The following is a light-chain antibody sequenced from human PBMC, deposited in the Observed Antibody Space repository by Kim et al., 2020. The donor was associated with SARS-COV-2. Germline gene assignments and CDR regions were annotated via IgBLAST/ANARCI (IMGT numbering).Light chain of an antibody. CDR3: SSYTSSSTWV. Sequence: QSALTQPASVSGSPGQSITISCTGTSSDVGGYNYVSWYQQHPGKAPKLMIYDVSNRPSGVSERFSGSKAGKTAFLTISGLQAEDEADYSCSSYTSSSTWVFGGGTQLTVL. CDR1: SSDVGGYNY. CDR2: DVS. V-gene: IGLV2-14*03. J-gene: IGLJ3*02.